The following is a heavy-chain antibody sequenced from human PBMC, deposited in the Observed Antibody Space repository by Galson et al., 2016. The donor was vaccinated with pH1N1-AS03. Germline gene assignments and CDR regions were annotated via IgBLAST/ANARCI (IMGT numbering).Heavy chain of an antibody. J-gene: IGHJ4*02. V-gene: IGHV3-74*01. Sequence: SLRLSCAASGFTLSSYWMHWVRQAPGKGLVWVSRINSDGSSTIYADSVKGRFTISRDNAKNTRYLQMNSLRAEDTAVYYCVRDGTMAIIDYWGQGTLVTVSS. CDR2: INSDGSST. CDR3: VRDGTMAIIDY. D-gene: IGHD5-24*01. CDR1: GFTLSSYW.